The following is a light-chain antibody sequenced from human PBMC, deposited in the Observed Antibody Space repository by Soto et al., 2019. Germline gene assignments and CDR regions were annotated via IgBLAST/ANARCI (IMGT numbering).Light chain of an antibody. Sequence: SVLTQPRSVSGSPGQSVTISCTGTSSDVGGYNYVSWYQQHPGKAPKLMIYDVSKRPSGVPDRFSGSKSGNTASLTISGXXXXXXXXYYCCSYAGSYTLSVFGTGTKVTVL. CDR3: CSYAGSYTLSV. V-gene: IGLV2-11*01. CDR2: DVS. CDR1: SSDVGGYNY. J-gene: IGLJ1*01.